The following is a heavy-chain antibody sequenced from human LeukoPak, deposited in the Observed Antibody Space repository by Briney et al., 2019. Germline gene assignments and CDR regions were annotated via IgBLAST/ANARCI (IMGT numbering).Heavy chain of an antibody. Sequence: SETLSLTCTVSGGSISSGDYYWSWIRQPPGKGLEWIGYIYYSGSTYYNPSLKSRVTISVDTSKNQFSLKLSSVTAADTAVYYCASGISELPSKAGYGSGLPTSFDYWGQGTLVTVSS. D-gene: IGHD3-10*01. V-gene: IGHV4-30-4*01. CDR2: IYYSGST. CDR1: GGSISSGDYY. J-gene: IGHJ4*02. CDR3: ASGISELPSKAGYGSGLPTSFDY.